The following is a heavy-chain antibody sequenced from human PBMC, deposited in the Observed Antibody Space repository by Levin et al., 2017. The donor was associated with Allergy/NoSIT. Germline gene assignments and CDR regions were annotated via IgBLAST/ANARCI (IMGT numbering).Heavy chain of an antibody. D-gene: IGHD3-10*01. CDR3: ARDGGFAYYGSGNDY. CDR2: ISSSSSYT. Sequence: GGSLRLSCAASGFTFSDYYMSWIRQAPGKGLEWVSYISSSSSYTNYADSVKGRFTISRDNAKNSLYLQMNSLRAEDTAVYYCARDGGFAYYGSGNDYWGQGTLVTVSS. CDR1: GFTFSDYY. J-gene: IGHJ4*02. V-gene: IGHV3-11*05.